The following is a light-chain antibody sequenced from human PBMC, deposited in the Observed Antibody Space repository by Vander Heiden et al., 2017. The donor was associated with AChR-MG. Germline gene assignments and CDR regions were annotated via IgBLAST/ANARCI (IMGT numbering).Light chain of an antibody. CDR1: QSLLHSDGKTY. Sequence: DIVMTQTPVSLSVTPGQPASISCKSSQSLLHSDGKTYLYWYLQRPCQSPHLLMSEVSNRFSGASDRVSGSGSGTDFTLKISRVEAEDVGVYYCMQSKQFPLTFGGGTKVEIK. CDR2: EVS. J-gene: IGKJ4*01. V-gene: IGKV2D-29*02. CDR3: MQSKQFPLT.